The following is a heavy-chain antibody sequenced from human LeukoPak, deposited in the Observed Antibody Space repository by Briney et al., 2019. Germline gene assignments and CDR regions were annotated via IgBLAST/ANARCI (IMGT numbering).Heavy chain of an antibody. CDR3: ATVAVVRGVTFFDY. CDR1: SGSINSYY. J-gene: IGHJ4*02. Sequence: SETLSLTCTVSSGSINSYYWTWIRQPPGKGLEWIGNTFYSGSTNYNPSLMSRVIISVDTSKTQVSLNLNSVTAADTAVYYCATVAVVRGVTFFDYWGQGTLVTVSS. V-gene: IGHV4-59*12. CDR2: TFYSGST. D-gene: IGHD3-10*01.